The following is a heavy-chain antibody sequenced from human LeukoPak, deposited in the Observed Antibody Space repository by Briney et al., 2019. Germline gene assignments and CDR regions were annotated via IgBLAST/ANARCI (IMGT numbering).Heavy chain of an antibody. CDR2: IKQDGSEK. V-gene: IGHV3-7*02. J-gene: IGHJ4*02. D-gene: IGHD3-9*01. Sequence: PGGSLRLSCAASGFTFSSYWMSWVRQAPGKGLEWVANIKQDGSEKYYVDSVKGRFTISRDNAKNSLYLQMNSLRAEDTAVYYFARANDGIRYFDWLLPYFDYWGQGTLVTVSS. CDR1: GFTFSSYW. CDR3: ARANDGIRYFDWLLPYFDY.